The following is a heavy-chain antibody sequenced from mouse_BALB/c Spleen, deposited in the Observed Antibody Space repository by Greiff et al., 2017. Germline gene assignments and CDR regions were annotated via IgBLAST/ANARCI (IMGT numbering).Heavy chain of an antibody. V-gene: IGHV14-3*02. CDR2: IDPANGNT. CDR1: GFNIKDTY. D-gene: IGHD3-2*01. CDR3: APDSSGYWFAY. Sequence: EVMLVESGAELVKPGASVKLSCTASGFNIKDTYMHWVKQRPEQGLEWIGRIDPANGNTKYDPKFQGKATITADTSSNTAYLQLSSLTSEDTAVYYCAPDSSGYWFAYWGQGTLVTVSA. J-gene: IGHJ3*01.